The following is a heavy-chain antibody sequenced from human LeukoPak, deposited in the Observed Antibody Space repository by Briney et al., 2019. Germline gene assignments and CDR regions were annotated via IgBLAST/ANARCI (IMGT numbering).Heavy chain of an antibody. CDR1: GGSFSGYY. J-gene: IGHJ4*02. CDR2: INHSGST. CDR3: AREIAVADADVYYFDY. Sequence: SETLSLTCAVYGGSFSGYYWSWIRRPPGKGLEWIGEINHSGSTNYNPSLKSRVTISVDTSKNQFSLKLSSVTAADTAVYYCAREIAVADADVYYFDYWGQGTLVTVSS. D-gene: IGHD6-19*01. V-gene: IGHV4-34*01.